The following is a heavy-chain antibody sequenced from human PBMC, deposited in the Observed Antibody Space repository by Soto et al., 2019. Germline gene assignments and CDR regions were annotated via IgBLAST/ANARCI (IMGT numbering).Heavy chain of an antibody. D-gene: IGHD3-10*01. CDR1: GFSLSTSGVG. CDR2: IYWDDDK. CDR3: ALTITMVRGVALDYFQH. Sequence: SGPTLVNPTQTLTLTCTFSGFSLSTSGVGVGWIRQPPGKALEWLALIYWDDDKRYSPSLKSRLTITKDTSKNQVVLTMTNMDPVDTATYYCALTITMVRGVALDYFQHWGQGTLVTVSS. V-gene: IGHV2-5*02. J-gene: IGHJ1*01.